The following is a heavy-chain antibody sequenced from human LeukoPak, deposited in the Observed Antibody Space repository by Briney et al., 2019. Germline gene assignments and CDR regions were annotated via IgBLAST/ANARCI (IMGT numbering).Heavy chain of an antibody. CDR2: IWYDGSNK. CDR3: AKEVTMVRGVIDNWFDP. J-gene: IGHJ5*02. D-gene: IGHD3-10*01. Sequence: GGSLRLSCAASGFTFSSYGMHWVRQAPGKGLEWVAVIWYDGSNKYYTDSVKGRFTISRDNSKNTLYLQMNSLRAGDTAVYYCAKEVTMVRGVIDNWFDPWGQGTLVTVSS. CDR1: GFTFSSYG. V-gene: IGHV3-30*02.